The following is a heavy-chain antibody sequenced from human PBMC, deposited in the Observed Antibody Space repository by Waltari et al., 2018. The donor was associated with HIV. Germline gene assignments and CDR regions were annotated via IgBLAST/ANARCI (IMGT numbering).Heavy chain of an antibody. CDR3: ARVPDRSGYQRYAMDV. CDR1: GGTVSRSD. J-gene: IGHJ6*02. D-gene: IGHD3-22*01. V-gene: IGHV1-69*01. CDR2: IIPLFGEA. Sequence: QVQLVQSGAEVKKPGSSVKVSCKASGGTVSRSDLSWVRQAPGQGLEWKGAIIPLFGEANYAQKFQGRLTITADESTSTAYMELSSLRSEDTAVYYCARVPDRSGYQRYAMDVWGQGTTVTVS.